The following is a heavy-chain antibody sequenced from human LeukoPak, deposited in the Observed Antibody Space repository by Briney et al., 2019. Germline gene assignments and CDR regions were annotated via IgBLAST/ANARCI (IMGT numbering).Heavy chain of an antibody. CDR2: IYYSGST. D-gene: IGHD2-2*01. V-gene: IGHV4-39*01. J-gene: IGHJ3*02. CDR3: ASGRLGQCSRTNCYDDDFDI. CDR1: GGSISSTSNY. Sequence: PSETLSFTCTVSGGSISSTSNYWGWIRQPPGKGLEWIGSIYYSGSTYYNPSLKSRVTISVDTSKNQFSLKLSSVTAADTAVYYCASGRLGQCSRTNCYDDDFDIWGQGTMVTVSS.